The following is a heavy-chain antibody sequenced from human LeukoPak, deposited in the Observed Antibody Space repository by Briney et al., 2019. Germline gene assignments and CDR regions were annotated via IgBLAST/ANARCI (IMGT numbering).Heavy chain of an antibody. CDR2: IKTKTDGGTT. CDR1: GFTFSNAW. V-gene: IGHV3-15*01. CDR3: TTGGRSGYYTWFDP. Sequence: GGSLRLSCAPSGFTFSNAWMTWVRQAPGKGLEWVGRIKTKTDGGTTDYAAPVKGRFTISRDDSKNTLYLQMNSLKTEDTAVYYCTTGGRSGYYTWFDPWAQGTLVTVSS. J-gene: IGHJ5*02. D-gene: IGHD5-12*01.